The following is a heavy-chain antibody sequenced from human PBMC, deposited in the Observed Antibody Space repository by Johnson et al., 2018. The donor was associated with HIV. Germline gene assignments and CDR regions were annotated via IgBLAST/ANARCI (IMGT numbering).Heavy chain of an antibody. V-gene: IGHV3-11*04. Sequence: QVQLVESGGGLVQPGGSLRLSCAASGFNLSDYYMSWIRQAPGKGLECVSYISTSGSTTYYVDSVTCLFTISRDNSNNSLYLQMNSLRAEDTAVYYCARVPEGDDDAFDIWGPGTMVTVSS. CDR2: ISTSGSTT. D-gene: IGHD2-21*01. CDR3: ARVPEGDDDAFDI. CDR1: GFNLSDYY. J-gene: IGHJ3*02.